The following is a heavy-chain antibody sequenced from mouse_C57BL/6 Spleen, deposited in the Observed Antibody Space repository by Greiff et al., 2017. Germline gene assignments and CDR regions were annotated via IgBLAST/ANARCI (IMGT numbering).Heavy chain of an antibody. CDR2: IYPSDSET. J-gene: IGHJ2*01. CDR1: GYTFTSYW. CDR3: ARDYGSSPFDY. V-gene: IGHV1-61*01. D-gene: IGHD1-1*01. Sequence: QVQLKESGAELVRPGSSVKLSCKASGYTFTSYWMDWVKQRPGQGLEWIGNIYPSDSETHYNQKFKDKATLTVDKSSSTAYMQLSSLTSEDSAVYYCARDYGSSPFDYWGQGTTLTVSS.